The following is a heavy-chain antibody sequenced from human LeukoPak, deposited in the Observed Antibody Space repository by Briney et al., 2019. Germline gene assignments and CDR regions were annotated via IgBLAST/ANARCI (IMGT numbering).Heavy chain of an antibody. J-gene: IGHJ3*01. CDR1: GFTFGNYA. V-gene: IGHV3-7*03. Sequence: GGSLRLSCVASGFTFGNYAMGWLRQTPGEGLEWVANIKEDGSEQYYVDSVKGRSTITRDNAKNLLYLQVNSLRAEDTAVYYCARDVSNSGWYEGTFDVWGQGTMVTVSS. D-gene: IGHD6-19*01. CDR2: IKEDGSEQ. CDR3: ARDVSNSGWYEGTFDV.